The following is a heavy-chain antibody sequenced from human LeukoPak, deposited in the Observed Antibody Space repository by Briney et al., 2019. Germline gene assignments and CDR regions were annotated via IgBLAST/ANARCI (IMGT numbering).Heavy chain of an antibody. J-gene: IGHJ4*02. V-gene: IGHV3-21*01. Sequence: GGSLRLSRAASGFTFSIYIMNWVRQAPGKGLEWGSSIYRSSGYIYYADSVKGRFTISRDNAKYSLYLKINSLRDEDTAVYYCARDKRWKDIVVVPAAVDYWGQGTLVTVSS. CDR3: ARDKRWKDIVVVPAAVDY. CDR2: IYRSSGYI. D-gene: IGHD2-2*01. CDR1: GFTFSIYI.